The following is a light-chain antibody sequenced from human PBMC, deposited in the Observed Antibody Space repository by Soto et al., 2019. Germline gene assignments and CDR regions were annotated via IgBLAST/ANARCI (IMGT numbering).Light chain of an antibody. Sequence: EIVMTQSPATLSVSPGERATLSCRASQSVSIKLAWYQQKPGQAPRLLIYGASSRATGIPDRFSGSGSGTDFTLTISRLEPEDFAVYYCQQYGSSRTFGQGTKVDIK. J-gene: IGKJ1*01. CDR1: QSVSIK. V-gene: IGKV3-20*01. CDR3: QQYGSSRT. CDR2: GAS.